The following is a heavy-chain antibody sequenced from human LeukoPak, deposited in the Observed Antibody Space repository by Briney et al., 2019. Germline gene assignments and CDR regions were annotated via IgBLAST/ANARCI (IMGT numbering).Heavy chain of an antibody. J-gene: IGHJ4*02. CDR2: ISGSGGST. CDR1: GFTFSSCA. Sequence: GGSLRLSCAASGFTFSSCAMSWVRQAPGKGLEWVTAISGSGGSTYYADSVKGRFTISRDNSKNTLYLQMNSLRAEDTAVYYCAKPLESIAVAGASDYWGQGTLVTVSS. CDR3: AKPLESIAVAGASDY. D-gene: IGHD6-19*01. V-gene: IGHV3-23*01.